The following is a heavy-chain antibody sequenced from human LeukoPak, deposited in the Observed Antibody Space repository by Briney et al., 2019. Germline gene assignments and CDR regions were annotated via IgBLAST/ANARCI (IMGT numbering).Heavy chain of an antibody. J-gene: IGHJ4*02. CDR2: ISYDGSNK. CDR3: EKLPWGAHDLFDY. CDR1: GVTLSSDG. Sequence: VRSLRLSCAASGVTLSSDGMYWVRPAPRRGLGWVAVISYDGSNKYYTDSVNGRFTISRDNTNNTQYLQMLRLRAEDTAVNDGEKLPWGAHDLFDYWGQGTLVTVSP. V-gene: IGHV3-30*18. D-gene: IGHD1-1*01.